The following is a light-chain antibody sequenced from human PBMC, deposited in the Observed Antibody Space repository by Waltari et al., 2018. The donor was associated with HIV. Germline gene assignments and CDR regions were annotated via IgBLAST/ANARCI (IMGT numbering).Light chain of an antibody. CDR1: SSDIGGYNY. V-gene: IGLV2-14*03. Sequence: QSALTQPASVSGSPGQSITISCTGTSSDIGGYNYVSWYQQHPGKSPKVLIYDVINRPSGISDRFSGSESGSTASLTISGLQAEDEADYYCASYTARSIPWVFGGGTKLTVV. CDR3: ASYTARSIPWV. J-gene: IGLJ3*02. CDR2: DVI.